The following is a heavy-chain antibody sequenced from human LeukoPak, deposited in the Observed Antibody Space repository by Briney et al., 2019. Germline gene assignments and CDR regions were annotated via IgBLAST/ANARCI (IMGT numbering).Heavy chain of an antibody. CDR2: IIPIFGTA. V-gene: IGHV1-69*06. D-gene: IGHD1-26*01. CDR3: ASLGATTDIDAFDI. Sequence: SVKVSCKASGGTFSSYAISWVRQAPGQGLEWMGGIIPIFGTANYAQKFQGRVTITADKSTSTAYMELSSLRSEDTAVYYCASLGATTDIDAFDIWGQGTMVTVSS. J-gene: IGHJ3*02. CDR1: GGTFSSYA.